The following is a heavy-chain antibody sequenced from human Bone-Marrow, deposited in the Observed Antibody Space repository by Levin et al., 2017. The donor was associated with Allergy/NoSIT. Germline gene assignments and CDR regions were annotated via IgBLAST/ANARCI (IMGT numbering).Heavy chain of an antibody. CDR3: ARLPEDYSNYAYYGMDV. D-gene: IGHD4-11*01. V-gene: IGHV1-8*01. Sequence: GASVKVSCKASGYTFTSYDINWVRQATGQGLEWMGWMNPNSGNTGYAQKFQGRVTMTRNTSISTAYMELSSLRSEDTAVYYCARLPEDYSNYAYYGMDVWGQGTTVTVSS. CDR2: MNPNSGNT. CDR1: GYTFTSYD. J-gene: IGHJ6*02.